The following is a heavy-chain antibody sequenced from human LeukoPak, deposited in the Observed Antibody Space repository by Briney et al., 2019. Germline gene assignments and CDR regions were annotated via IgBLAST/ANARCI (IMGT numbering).Heavy chain of an antibody. CDR2: ISPSSSSI. D-gene: IGHD6-13*01. V-gene: IGHV3-48*04. CDR3: ARRAIAEGFDY. CDR1: GFTFSRYS. Sequence: PGGSLRLSCAASGFTFSRYSMNWVRQAPGKGLEWVSYISPSSSSIHYADSVRGRFTISRDNAKNSLYLQMNSLRVEDTAVYYCARRAIAEGFDYWGQGTLVTVSS. J-gene: IGHJ4*02.